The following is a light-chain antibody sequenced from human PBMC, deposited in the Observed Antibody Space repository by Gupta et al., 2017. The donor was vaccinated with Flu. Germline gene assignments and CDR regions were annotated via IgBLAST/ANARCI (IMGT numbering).Light chain of an antibody. V-gene: IGLV1-47*01. Sequence: SVLTQPPSASGPPGQRVTIACSGSSSNIGSNYVYWYQQLPGPAPKLLIYRNNQRPSGVPDRFSGSKSGTSASLSISGLRAEDEADYYCAAWYDSLSSLVFGTGTKVTVL. CDR2: RNN. CDR3: AAWYDSLSSLV. CDR1: SSNIGSNY. J-gene: IGLJ1*01.